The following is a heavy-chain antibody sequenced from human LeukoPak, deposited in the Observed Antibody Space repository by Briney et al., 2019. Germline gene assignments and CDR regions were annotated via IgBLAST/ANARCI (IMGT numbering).Heavy chain of an antibody. J-gene: IGHJ4*02. CDR3: ARDHIIAAADFYYFDY. D-gene: IGHD6-13*01. Sequence: SETLSLTCTVSGYSISSGYYWGWIRQPPGKGLEWIGSIYHSGSTYYNPSLKSRVTISVDTSKNQFSLKLSSVTAADTAVYYCARDHIIAAADFYYFDYWGQGTLVTVSS. V-gene: IGHV4-38-2*02. CDR2: IYHSGST. CDR1: GYSISSGYY.